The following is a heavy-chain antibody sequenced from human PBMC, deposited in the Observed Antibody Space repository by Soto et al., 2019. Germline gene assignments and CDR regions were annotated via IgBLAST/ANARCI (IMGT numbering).Heavy chain of an antibody. CDR1: GGTFSSYA. CDR2: IIPITGTA. Sequence: QVQLVQSGAEVKKPGSSVKVSCKVSGGTFSSYAIGWVRQAPGQGLEWMGGIIPITGTANYAQKFRGRVTISADEMTTTGYMGLRSLRSEDTAVYYCARKSSSSSQYLFFGVWGRDTLVTVS. D-gene: IGHD6-6*01. J-gene: IGHJ2*01. CDR3: ARKSSSSSQYLFFGV. V-gene: IGHV1-69*01.